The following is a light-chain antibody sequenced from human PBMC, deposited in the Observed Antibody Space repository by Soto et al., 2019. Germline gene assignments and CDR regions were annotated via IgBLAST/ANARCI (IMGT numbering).Light chain of an antibody. J-gene: IGLJ3*02. CDR1: SSNIGAGYD. CDR2: GNS. Sequence: QSALTQPPSVSGAPGQRVTISCTESSSNIGAGYDVHWYQQLPGTAPKLLIYGNSNRPSGVPDRFSGSKSGTSASLAITGLQAEDEADYYCQSYDSSLSGWVFGGGTQLTVL. V-gene: IGLV1-40*01. CDR3: QSYDSSLSGWV.